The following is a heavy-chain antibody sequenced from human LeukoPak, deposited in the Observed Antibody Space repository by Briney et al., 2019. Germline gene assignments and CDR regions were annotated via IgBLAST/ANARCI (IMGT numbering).Heavy chain of an antibody. CDR2: IYPTGNT. Sequence: SETLSLTCSVSGGAIISYYWSWIRQPAGKGPEWIGRIYPTGNTDYNPSLKARVTMSTDLSKKQFSLRLRSVTAADTAVYYCARMKFYDSTGYSPGYYMDVWGKGTAVTVSS. CDR1: GGAIISYY. D-gene: IGHD3-22*01. J-gene: IGHJ6*03. CDR3: ARMKFYDSTGYSPGYYMDV. V-gene: IGHV4-4*07.